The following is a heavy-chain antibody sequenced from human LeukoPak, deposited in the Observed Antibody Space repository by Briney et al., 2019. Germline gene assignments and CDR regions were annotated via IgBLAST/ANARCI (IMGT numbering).Heavy chain of an antibody. CDR2: IKQDGSEK. Sequence: GGSLRLSCAASGFTFSSYWMSWVRQAPGKGLEWVANIKQDGSEKYYVDPVKGRFTISRDNAKNSLYLQMNSLRAEDTAVYYCAREIDILTGGYYYYYYMDVWGKGTTVTISS. V-gene: IGHV3-7*01. J-gene: IGHJ6*03. CDR1: GFTFSSYW. D-gene: IGHD3-9*01. CDR3: AREIDILTGGYYYYYYMDV.